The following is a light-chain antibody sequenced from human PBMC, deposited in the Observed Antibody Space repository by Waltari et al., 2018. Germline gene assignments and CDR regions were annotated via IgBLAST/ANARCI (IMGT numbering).Light chain of an antibody. Sequence: QLVLTQSPSASASLGASVKIPCTLSSEPSLYDLAWHQQHRERGPRFLMRLNSDGSHTKGDGIPDRFSGSSSGAGRYLIISSLQYEDEADYYCQTWDPYIVVFGGGTKLTVL. CDR3: QTWDPYIVV. CDR1: SEPSLYD. V-gene: IGLV4-69*01. CDR2: LNSDGSH. J-gene: IGLJ2*01.